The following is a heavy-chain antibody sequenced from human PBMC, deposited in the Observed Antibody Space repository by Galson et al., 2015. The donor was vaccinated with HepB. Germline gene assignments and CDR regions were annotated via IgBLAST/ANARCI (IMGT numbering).Heavy chain of an antibody. J-gene: IGHJ6*02. CDR2: ISYDGSNK. CDR3: AKDYYDSSGYYYRSYYGMDV. D-gene: IGHD3-22*01. CDR1: GFTFSRYG. V-gene: IGHV3-30*18. Sequence: SLRLSCAASGFTFSRYGMHWVRQAPGKGLEWVAVISYDGSNKYYADSVKGRFTISRDNSKNTLYLQMNSLRAEDTAVYYCAKDYYDSSGYYYRSYYGMDVWGQGTTVTVSS.